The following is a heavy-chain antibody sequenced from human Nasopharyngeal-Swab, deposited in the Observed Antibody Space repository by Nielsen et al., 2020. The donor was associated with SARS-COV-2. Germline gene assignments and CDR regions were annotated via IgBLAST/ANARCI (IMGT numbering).Heavy chain of an antibody. J-gene: IGHJ1*01. Sequence: SETLSLTCAVSGGSISSSNWWSWVRQPPGKGLEWIGEISHSGSTNYNPSLKSRVTISVDKSKNQFSLKLSSVTAADTAVYYCARYCSSTSCCGPALALQHWGQGTLVTVSP. CDR1: GGSISSSNW. D-gene: IGHD2-2*01. V-gene: IGHV4-4*02. CDR2: ISHSGST. CDR3: ARYCSSTSCCGPALALQH.